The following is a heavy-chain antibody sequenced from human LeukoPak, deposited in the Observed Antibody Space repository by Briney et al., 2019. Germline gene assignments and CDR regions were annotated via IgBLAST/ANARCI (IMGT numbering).Heavy chain of an antibody. V-gene: IGHV3-48*04. CDR3: TRVKDDTPDTTFKY. J-gene: IGHJ1*01. CDR1: GFTFSTYS. CDR2: ISSSSSSI. D-gene: IGHD1-14*01. Sequence: PGGSLRLSCAAPGFTFSTYSMNWVRQAPGKGLEWVSYISSSSSSIYHADSVKGRFTISRDNAKNSVYLQMDSLRGEDTAVYYCTRVKDDTPDTTFKYGGRGTQVPVSS.